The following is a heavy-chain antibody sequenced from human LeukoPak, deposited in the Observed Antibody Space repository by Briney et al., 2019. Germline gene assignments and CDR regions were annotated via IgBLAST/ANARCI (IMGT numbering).Heavy chain of an antibody. Sequence: GGSLRLFCAASGFTLSIYAMSWVRQAPGKGLEWVSAISGSAYSTYYADSVKGRFTISRDNSKNTLYLQMNSLRAEDTAVYYCAKETVAAPPIDYWGQGTLVTVSS. V-gene: IGHV3-23*01. CDR1: GFTLSIYA. D-gene: IGHD6-19*01. CDR2: ISGSAYST. CDR3: AKETVAAPPIDY. J-gene: IGHJ4*02.